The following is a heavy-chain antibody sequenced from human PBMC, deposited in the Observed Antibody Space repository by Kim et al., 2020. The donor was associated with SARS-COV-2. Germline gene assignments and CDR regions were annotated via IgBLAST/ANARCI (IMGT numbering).Heavy chain of an antibody. CDR1: GYTFNTKW. Sequence: GESLKISCQGSGYTFNTKWISWVRQKPGKGLEWMGRIDPSDSYTKYSLSFEGHVTISADNSVNTVYLQWSSLQASDTAIYYCARGIRSVTGYSFFDSWGQGTLVTVSS. D-gene: IGHD2-21*02. CDR2: IDPSDSYT. V-gene: IGHV5-10-1*01. CDR3: ARGIRSVTGYSFFDS. J-gene: IGHJ4*02.